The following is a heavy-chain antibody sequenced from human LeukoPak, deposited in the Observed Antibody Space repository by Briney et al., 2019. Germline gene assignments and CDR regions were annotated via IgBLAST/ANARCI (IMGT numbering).Heavy chain of an antibody. CDR3: ARQYRLAAAGREYYFDY. J-gene: IGHJ4*02. CDR1: GGSISSYY. V-gene: IGHV4-59*08. Sequence: PSETLSLTCTVSGGSISSYYWSWIRQPPGKGLEWIGYIYYGGSTNDNPSLKSRVTISVDTSKNQFSLKLTSVTAADTAVYYCARQYRLAAAGREYYFDYWGQGTLVTVSS. CDR2: IYYGGST. D-gene: IGHD6-13*01.